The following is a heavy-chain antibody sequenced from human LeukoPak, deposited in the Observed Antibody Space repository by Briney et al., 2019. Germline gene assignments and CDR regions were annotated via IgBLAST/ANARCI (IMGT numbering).Heavy chain of an antibody. V-gene: IGHV1-2*02. J-gene: IGHJ2*01. Sequence: ASVKVSCKASGYTFTGYYMHWVRQAPGQGLEWMGWINSNSGDTNYAQKFQGRVTMTRGTSISTAYMELSRLGSDDTAVYYCAREPHYDLLTGYALGYLDLWGRGTLLTVSS. D-gene: IGHD3-9*01. CDR2: INSNSGDT. CDR1: GYTFTGYY. CDR3: AREPHYDLLTGYALGYLDL.